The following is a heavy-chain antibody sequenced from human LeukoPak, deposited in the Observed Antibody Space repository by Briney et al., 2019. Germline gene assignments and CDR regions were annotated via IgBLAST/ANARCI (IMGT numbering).Heavy chain of an antibody. J-gene: IGHJ4*02. CDR2: IHYSGST. CDR3: AGGIAAAGTGYFDY. Sequence: SETLSLTCTVSGGSISSYYWSWIRQPPGKGLEWIGYIHYSGSTNYNPSLKSRVTISVDTSKNQFSLKLSSVTAADTAVYYCAGGIAAAGTGYFDYWGQGTLVTVSS. D-gene: IGHD6-13*01. CDR1: GGSISSYY. V-gene: IGHV4-59*01.